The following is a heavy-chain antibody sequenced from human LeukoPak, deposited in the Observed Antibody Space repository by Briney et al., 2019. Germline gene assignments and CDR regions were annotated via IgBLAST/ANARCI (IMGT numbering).Heavy chain of an antibody. D-gene: IGHD6-19*01. CDR1: GYTITELS. CDR3: ATDPYSSGWARSNGLDY. V-gene: IGHV1-24*01. CDR2: FYPEDGET. Sequence: ASVKVSCKVSGYTITELSMHWVRQPPGKGLEWMGDFYPEDGETFYAQMFQGRVTMTEDTSTDTAYMELSSLTSEDTAVYYAATDPYSSGWARSNGLDYWGQGNLVTVSS. J-gene: IGHJ4*02.